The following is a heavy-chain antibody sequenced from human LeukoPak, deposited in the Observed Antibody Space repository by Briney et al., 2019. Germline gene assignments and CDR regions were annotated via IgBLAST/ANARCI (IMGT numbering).Heavy chain of an antibody. CDR3: ARDRQLPPSEFDP. Sequence: VASVKVSCKASGYTFTGYYMHWVRQAPGQGLEWMGWINPNSGGTNYAQKFQGRVTMTRDTSISTAYMELSRLRSDDTAVYYCARDRQLPPSEFDPWGQGTMVTVSS. CDR2: INPNSGGT. V-gene: IGHV1-2*02. D-gene: IGHD1-7*01. J-gene: IGHJ5*02. CDR1: GYTFTGYY.